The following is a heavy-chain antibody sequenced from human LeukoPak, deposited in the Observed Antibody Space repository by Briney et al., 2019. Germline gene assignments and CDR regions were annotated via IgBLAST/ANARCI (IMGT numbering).Heavy chain of an antibody. Sequence: GGSLRLSCAASGFTFSSYAMSWVRQAPGKGLEWVSAISGSSGSTYYADSVKGRFTISRDNSKNTLYLQMNSLRAEDTAVYYCAKDLGSSWHLGYYFDYWGQGTLVTVSS. CDR1: GFTFSSYA. V-gene: IGHV3-23*01. CDR3: AKDLGSSWHLGYYFDY. CDR2: ISGSSGST. D-gene: IGHD6-13*01. J-gene: IGHJ4*02.